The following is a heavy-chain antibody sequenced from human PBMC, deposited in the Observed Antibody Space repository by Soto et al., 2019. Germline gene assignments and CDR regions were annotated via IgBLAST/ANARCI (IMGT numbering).Heavy chain of an antibody. V-gene: IGHV4-34*01. CDR1: GGSFSGYY. D-gene: IGHD2-2*01. J-gene: IGHJ5*02. CDR3: ARLYIVVVPAAMGRRNWFDP. CDR2: INHSGST. Sequence: QVQLQQWGAGLLKPSETLSLTCAVYGGSFSGYYWSWIRQPPGKGLEWIGEINHSGSTNYNPSLKSRVTISVDTSKNQFSLKLSSVTAADTAVYYCARLYIVVVPAAMGRRNWFDPWGQGTLVTVSS.